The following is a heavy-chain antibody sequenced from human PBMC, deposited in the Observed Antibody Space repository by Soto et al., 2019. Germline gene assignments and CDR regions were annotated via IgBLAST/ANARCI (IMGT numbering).Heavy chain of an antibody. J-gene: IGHJ4*02. CDR3: VRDPNSGSYHDY. Sequence: QVQLVESGGGVVQPGRSLRLSCAASGFIFSSHGMHWVRQAPGKGLEWVAVIWNDGSNKYYADSVKGRFTISRENSKNTLYMQMNSLRAEDTAVYFCVRDPNSGSYHDYWGQGTLVTVSS. CDR2: IWNDGSNK. CDR1: GFIFSSHG. D-gene: IGHD1-26*01. V-gene: IGHV3-33*01.